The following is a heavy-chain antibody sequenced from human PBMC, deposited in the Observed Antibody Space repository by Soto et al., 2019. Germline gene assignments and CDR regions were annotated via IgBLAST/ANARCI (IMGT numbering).Heavy chain of an antibody. D-gene: IGHD3-22*01. CDR2: IYHSGST. Sequence: PSETLSLTCAVSGGSISSGGYSWSWIRQPPGKGLEWIGYIYHSGSTYYNPSLKSRVTISVDRSKNQISLKLSSVTAADTAVYYCARLGYYDRSGYYVGYWGQGTLVTVSS. CDR1: GGSISSGGYS. V-gene: IGHV4-30-2*01. J-gene: IGHJ4*02. CDR3: ARLGYYDRSGYYVGY.